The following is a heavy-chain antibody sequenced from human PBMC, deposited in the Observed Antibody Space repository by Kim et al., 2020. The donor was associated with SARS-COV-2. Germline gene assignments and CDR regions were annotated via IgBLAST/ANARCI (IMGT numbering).Heavy chain of an antibody. CDR3: AKIITYSSGPGDY. D-gene: IGHD3-22*01. J-gene: IGHJ4*02. V-gene: IGHV3-23*01. CDR1: GFTFSSYG. Sequence: LSLTCAASGFTFSSYGMSWVRQAPGKGLEWVSGISSSGGSTYYADSVKGRFTISRDNSKNTLYLQVNYLRAEDTAVYYCAKIITYSSGPGDYWGQGTLVTVSS. CDR2: ISSSGGST.